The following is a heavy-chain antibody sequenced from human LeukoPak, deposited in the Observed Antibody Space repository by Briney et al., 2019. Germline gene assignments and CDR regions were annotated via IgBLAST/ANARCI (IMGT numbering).Heavy chain of an antibody. J-gene: IGHJ6*04. CDR1: GGTFSSYA. D-gene: IGHD2-2*01. CDR2: IIPIFGTA. CDR3: AREFFVVVPAADLYCYYGMDV. V-gene: IGHV1-69*13. Sequence: SVKVSCKASGGTFSSYAISWVRQAPGQGLEWMGGIIPIFGTANYAQKFQGRVTITADESTSTAYMELSSLRSEDTAVYYCAREFFVVVPAADLYCYYGMDVWGKGTTVTVSS.